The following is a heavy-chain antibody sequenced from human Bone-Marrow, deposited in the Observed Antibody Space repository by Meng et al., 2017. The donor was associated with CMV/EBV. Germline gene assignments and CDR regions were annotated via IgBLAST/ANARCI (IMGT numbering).Heavy chain of an antibody. CDR2: ISSDGTNE. J-gene: IGHJ4*01. Sequence: SGFTISTDVRGWVRQAPGKGLEWVAVISSDGTNEFYADSVKGRFTISRDNSKNTVYLQMNSLGADDTALYYCARGLTVEVVAAFGYWGQGTLVTVSS. CDR1: GFTISTDV. V-gene: IGHV3-30*04. D-gene: IGHD2-15*01. CDR3: ARGLTVEVVAAFGY.